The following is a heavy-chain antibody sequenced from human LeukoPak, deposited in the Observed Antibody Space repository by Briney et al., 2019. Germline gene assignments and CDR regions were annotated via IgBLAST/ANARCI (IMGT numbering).Heavy chain of an antibody. CDR3: ARQGRGYYDILTGCYMGVNFDY. CDR1: GYSFTSYW. J-gene: IGHJ4*02. CDR2: IYPGDSET. V-gene: IGHV5-51*01. Sequence: GESLKISCKGSGYSFTSYWIGWVRQMPGKGLEGMGIIYPGDSETGYSPSFQGQVTISADKSISTAYLQWSSLKASDTAMYYCARQGRGYYDILTGCYMGVNFDYWGQGTLVTVSS. D-gene: IGHD3-9*01.